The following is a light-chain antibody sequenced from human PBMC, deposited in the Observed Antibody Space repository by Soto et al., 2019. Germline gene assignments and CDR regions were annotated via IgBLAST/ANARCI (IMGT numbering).Light chain of an antibody. CDR1: QSLSRY. CDR2: ETF. V-gene: IGKV3-11*01. CDR3: QQRDFWPTLVT. Sequence: ENALTQSPATLSLAPGERATLSCTASQSLSRYLAWYQQKPGQAPRLLIHETFKRATGVSARFSGSGSGTDFTLTISSLEPEDFAVYYCQQRDFWPTLVTFGPGTKVEIK. J-gene: IGKJ3*01.